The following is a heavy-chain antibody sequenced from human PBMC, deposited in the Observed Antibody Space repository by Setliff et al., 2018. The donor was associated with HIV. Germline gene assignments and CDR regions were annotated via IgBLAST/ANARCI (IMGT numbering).Heavy chain of an antibody. Sequence: GASVKVSCKASGYTFTNYYMHWVRQAPGQGLEWMGAMKPSSDATFYAQKLQDRVTMTRDTSTNTVYMELSSLSSEDTAVYYCVRERAGGLFDYWGQGTLVTVPQ. CDR2: MKPSSDAT. V-gene: IGHV1-46*01. D-gene: IGHD3-10*01. CDR1: GYTFTNYY. CDR3: VRERAGGLFDY. J-gene: IGHJ4*02.